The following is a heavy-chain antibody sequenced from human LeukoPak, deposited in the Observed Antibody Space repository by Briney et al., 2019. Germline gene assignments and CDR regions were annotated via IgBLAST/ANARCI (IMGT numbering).Heavy chain of an antibody. V-gene: IGHV3-21*01. CDR1: GFTFRSYS. D-gene: IGHD6-6*01. CDR2: ISITSRYI. J-gene: IGHJ5*02. Sequence: GGSLRLSCAASGFTFRSYSMNWVRQAPGKGLEWVSSISITSRYIYSADSVTGRFTISRANAKTSLYLQMNSLRAADTAVYYCAREIGGYSSSGYNWFDPWGQGTLVTVSS. CDR3: AREIGGYSSSGYNWFDP.